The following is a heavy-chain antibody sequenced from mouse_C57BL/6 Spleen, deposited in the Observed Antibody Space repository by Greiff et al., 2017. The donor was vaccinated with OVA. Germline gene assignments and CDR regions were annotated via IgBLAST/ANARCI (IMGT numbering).Heavy chain of an antibody. D-gene: IGHD1-1*01. CDR2: ISSGSSTI. CDR3: ARPLTTVVAPDY. J-gene: IGHJ2*01. Sequence: EVMLVESGGDLVKPGGSLKLSCAASGFTFSDYGMHWVRQAPEKGLEWVAYISSGSSTIYYADTVKGRFTISRDNAKNTLFLQMTSLRSEDTAMYYCARPLTTVVAPDYWGQGTTLTVSS. CDR1: GFTFSDYG. V-gene: IGHV5-17*01.